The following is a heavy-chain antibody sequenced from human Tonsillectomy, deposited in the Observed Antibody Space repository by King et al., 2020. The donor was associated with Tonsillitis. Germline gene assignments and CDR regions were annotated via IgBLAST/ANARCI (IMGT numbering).Heavy chain of an antibody. CDR3: ARLDYNFDTSGHQYYFDY. CDR1: GGSIGTYY. V-gene: IGHV4-59*08. J-gene: IGHJ4*02. CDR2: IYYSGTT. D-gene: IGHD3-22*01. Sequence: QMQLQESGPGLVKPSETLSLTCSVSGGSIGTYYWSWIRQPPGKGLEWIGYIYYSGTTSYNPSLMSRLTMSVDTSKNQFSLKLSSVTAADTAVYYCARLDYNFDTSGHQYYFDYWGQGTLVTVSS.